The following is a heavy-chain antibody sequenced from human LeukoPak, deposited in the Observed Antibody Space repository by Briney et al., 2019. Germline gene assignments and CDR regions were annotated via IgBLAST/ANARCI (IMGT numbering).Heavy chain of an antibody. Sequence: SETLSLTCTVSGGSISSYYWSWIRQPPGKGLDCIGYIYYSGSTNYNPSLKSRVTISVDTSKNQFSLKLNSVTAADTAIYYCARIKVSTISAFDIWGQGTMVTVAS. CDR2: IYYSGST. D-gene: IGHD5/OR15-5a*01. V-gene: IGHV4-59*01. J-gene: IGHJ3*02. CDR1: GGSISSYY. CDR3: ARIKVSTISAFDI.